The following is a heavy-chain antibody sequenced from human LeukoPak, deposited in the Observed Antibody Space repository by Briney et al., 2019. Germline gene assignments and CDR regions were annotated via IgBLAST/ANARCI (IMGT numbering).Heavy chain of an antibody. V-gene: IGHV1-8*03. D-gene: IGHD2-15*01. CDR2: MNPNSGNT. CDR1: GYTFTSYD. Sequence: ASVKVSCKASGYTFTSYDINWVRQAAGQGLEWMGWMNPNSGNTGYAQKFQGRVTITRDTSITTAYMELSSLRSEDTAMYHCARVPSLGYCNGGSCYRFDYWGQGTLVTVSS. J-gene: IGHJ4*02. CDR3: ARVPSLGYCNGGSCYRFDY.